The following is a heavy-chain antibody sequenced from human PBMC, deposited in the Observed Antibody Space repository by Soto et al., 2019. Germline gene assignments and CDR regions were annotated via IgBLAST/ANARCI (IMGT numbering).Heavy chain of an antibody. CDR1: GYTLTGYY. CDR2: INPKSGGT. D-gene: IGHD2-8*01. CDR3: ARGHSTDCSNGVCSFFYNHEMDV. V-gene: IGHV1-2*04. J-gene: IGHJ6*02. Sequence: ASVKVSCKASGYTLTGYYIHWMRQAPGQGLEWLGWINPKSGGTSTAQKFQGWVTMTRDRSISTVYMELTRLRSDDTAVYFCARGHSTDCSNGVCSFFYNHEMDVWGQGTTVTVSS.